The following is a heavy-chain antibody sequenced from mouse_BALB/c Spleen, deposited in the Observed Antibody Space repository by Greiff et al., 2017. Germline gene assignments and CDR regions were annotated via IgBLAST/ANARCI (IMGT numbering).Heavy chain of an antibody. V-gene: IGHV5-9-3*01. Sequence: EVKVVESGGGLVKPGGSLKLSCAASGFTFSSYAMSWVRQTPEKRLEWVATISSGGSYTYYPDSVKGRFTISRDNAKNTLYLQMSSLRSEDTAMYYCARGGLRTYFDYWGQGTTLTVSS. CDR1: GFTFSSYA. J-gene: IGHJ2*01. CDR3: ARGGLRTYFDY. D-gene: IGHD2-4*01. CDR2: ISSGGSYT.